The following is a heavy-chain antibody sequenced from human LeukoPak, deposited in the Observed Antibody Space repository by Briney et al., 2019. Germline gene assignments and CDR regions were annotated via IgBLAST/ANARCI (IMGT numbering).Heavy chain of an antibody. V-gene: IGHV3-30-3*01. Sequence: GGSLRLSCAASGFTFSSYAMSWVRQAPGKGLEWVAVISYDGSNKYYADSVKGRFTISRDNSKNTLYLQMNSLRAEDTAVYYCARAPDYGDQTPTFYYYYGMDVWGQGTTVTVSS. CDR2: ISYDGSNK. CDR1: GFTFSSYA. D-gene: IGHD4-17*01. CDR3: ARAPDYGDQTPTFYYYYGMDV. J-gene: IGHJ6*02.